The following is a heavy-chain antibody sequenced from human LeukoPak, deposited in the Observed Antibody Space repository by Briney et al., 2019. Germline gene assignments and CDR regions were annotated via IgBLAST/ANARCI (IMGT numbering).Heavy chain of an antibody. D-gene: IGHD6-19*01. CDR1: GFTFSSYG. Sequence: TGGSLRLSCAAPGFTFSSYGMHWVRQAPGKGLEWVAFIRYDGSNKYYADSVKGRFTISRDNAKNSLYLQMNSLRAEDTAVYYCASTDPNSSGYGYYFDYWGQGTLVTVSS. CDR3: ASTDPNSSGYGYYFDY. J-gene: IGHJ4*02. V-gene: IGHV3-30*02. CDR2: IRYDGSNK.